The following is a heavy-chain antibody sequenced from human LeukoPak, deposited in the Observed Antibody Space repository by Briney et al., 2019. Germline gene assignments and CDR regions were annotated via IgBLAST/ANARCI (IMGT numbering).Heavy chain of an antibody. CDR1: GGTFSSYA. CDR2: IIPILGIA. Sequence: GASVKVSCKASGGTFSSYAISWVRQAPGQGLEWMGRIIPILGIANYAQKFQGRVTITADKSTSTAYMELSSLRSDDTAVYYCARTNSGYVIYWGQGTLVTVSS. J-gene: IGHJ4*02. V-gene: IGHV1-69*04. CDR3: ARTNSGYVIY. D-gene: IGHD5-12*01.